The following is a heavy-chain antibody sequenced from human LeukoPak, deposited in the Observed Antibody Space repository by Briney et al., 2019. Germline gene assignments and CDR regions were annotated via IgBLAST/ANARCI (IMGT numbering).Heavy chain of an antibody. V-gene: IGHV3-30*02. CDR3: AKDYDFWSGYPTPFQH. CDR1: GFTFSSYG. CDR2: IRYDGSNK. D-gene: IGHD3-3*01. Sequence: GGSLRLSCAASGFTFSSYGMHWVRQAPGKGLEWVAFIRYDGSNKYYADSVKGRFTISRDNSKNTLYLQMNSLRAEDTAVYYCAKDYDFWSGYPTPFQHWGQGTLVTVSS. J-gene: IGHJ1*01.